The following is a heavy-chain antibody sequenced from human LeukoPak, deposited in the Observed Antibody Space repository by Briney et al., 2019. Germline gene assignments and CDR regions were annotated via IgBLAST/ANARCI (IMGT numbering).Heavy chain of an antibody. Sequence: GGSLRLSCTASGFIFSSYEMNWVRQAPGKGLEWLSYISNSGSTIYYADSVKGRFSISRDNAKNSLYLQMNSLRAEDTAVYYRARGYYDSSGYFGGDYWGQGTLVTVSS. V-gene: IGHV3-48*03. J-gene: IGHJ4*02. CDR1: GFIFSSYE. CDR2: ISNSGSTI. D-gene: IGHD3-22*01. CDR3: ARGYYDSSGYFGGDY.